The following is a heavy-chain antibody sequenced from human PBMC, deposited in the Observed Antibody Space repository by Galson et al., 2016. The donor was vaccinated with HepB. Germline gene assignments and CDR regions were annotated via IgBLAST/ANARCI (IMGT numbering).Heavy chain of an antibody. CDR2: IKQDGSEK. CDR1: GLPFSNYW. V-gene: IGHV3-7*04. J-gene: IGHJ4*02. D-gene: IGHD5-18*01. Sequence: SLRLSCAASGLPFSNYWMNWVRQAPGKGLEWVANIKQDGSEKYYVDSVKGRFTISRDNARNSMYLQMNSLRADDTAVYYCARAQWILARRAAYFDYWGRGILVTVSP. CDR3: ARAQWILARRAAYFDY.